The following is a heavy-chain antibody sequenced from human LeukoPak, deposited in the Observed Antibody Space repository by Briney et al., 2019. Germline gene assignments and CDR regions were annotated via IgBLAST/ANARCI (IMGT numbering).Heavy chain of an antibody. J-gene: IGHJ3*02. V-gene: IGHV3-23*01. CDR2: ITASGRGT. CDR1: GLTFSNYA. Sequence: PGGSLTLSCTASGLTFSNYATTWVRQAPGKGLEWVSSITASGRGTYYADSVKGRFSVSRDNSQNTVFLHMNSLRADDTALYYCSKDPNGDYVGAFDMWGPGTMVTVSS. CDR3: SKDPNGDYVGAFDM. D-gene: IGHD4-17*01.